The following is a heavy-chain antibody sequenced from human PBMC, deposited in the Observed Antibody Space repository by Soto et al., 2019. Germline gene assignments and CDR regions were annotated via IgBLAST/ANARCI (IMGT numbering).Heavy chain of an antibody. J-gene: IGHJ4*02. CDR2: IYHSGST. CDR1: SGSISSSNW. V-gene: IGHV4-4*02. D-gene: IGHD6-19*01. CDR3: AILAGEREAQLANDY. Sequence: QVQLQESGPGLVKPSGTLSLTCAVSSGSISSSNWWSWVRQPPGKGLEWIGEIYHSGSTNYNPSLKSRVTISVDKSKNQVSLKLSSVTAADTAVYYWAILAGEREAQLANDYWGQGTLVTVSS.